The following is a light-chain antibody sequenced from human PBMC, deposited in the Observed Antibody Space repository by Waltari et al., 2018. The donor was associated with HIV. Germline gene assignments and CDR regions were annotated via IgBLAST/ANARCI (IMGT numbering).Light chain of an antibody. CDR2: GDT. V-gene: IGLV3-9*01. CDR3: QVWDKNTGI. J-gene: IGLJ1*01. Sequence: SYELTQPLSVSVALGQTAKVPCGGDSIGSKSVQWYQQKPGQAPVLVIYGDTNRPSGIPERFSGSNAGNTATLSISSAQGGDEADYYCQVWDKNTGIFGTGTKVTVL. CDR1: SIGSKS.